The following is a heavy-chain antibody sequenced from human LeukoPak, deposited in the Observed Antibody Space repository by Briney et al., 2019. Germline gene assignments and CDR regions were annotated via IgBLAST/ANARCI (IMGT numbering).Heavy chain of an antibody. CDR1: GGSFSGYY. Sequence: SETLSLTCAVYGGSFSGYYWSWLRQPPGKGLEGIGEINHSGSTNYNPSLKSRVTISVDTSKNQFSLKLSSVTAADTAVYYCARGPLRDFWSGYSSYYFDYWGQGTLVTVSS. CDR3: ARGPLRDFWSGYSSYYFDY. D-gene: IGHD3-3*01. CDR2: INHSGST. J-gene: IGHJ4*02. V-gene: IGHV4-34*01.